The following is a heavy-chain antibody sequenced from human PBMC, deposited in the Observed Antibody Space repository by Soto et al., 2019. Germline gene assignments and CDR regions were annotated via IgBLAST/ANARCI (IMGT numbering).Heavy chain of an antibody. CDR2: IYHSGST. J-gene: IGHJ5*02. V-gene: IGHV4-30-2*01. Sequence: SETLSLTCAVSGGSISSGGYSWSWIRQPPGKGLEWIGYIYHSGSTYYNPSLKSRVTISVDRSKNQFSLKLSSVTAADTAVYFCARVPDRWGQGTLVTVSS. CDR3: ARVPDR. D-gene: IGHD2-2*01. CDR1: GGSISSGGYS.